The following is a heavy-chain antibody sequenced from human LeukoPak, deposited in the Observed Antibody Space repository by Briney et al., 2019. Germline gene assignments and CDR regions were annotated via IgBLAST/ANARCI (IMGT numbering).Heavy chain of an antibody. CDR2: IIPILGIA. Sequence: SVKVSCTASGGTFSSYAISWVRQAPGQGLEWMGRIIPILGIANYAQKFQGRVTITADKSTSIAYMELSSLRSEDTAVYYCASLRWQEVDGMDVWGQGTTVTVSS. CDR3: ASLRWQEVDGMDV. V-gene: IGHV1-69*04. CDR1: GGTFSSYA. J-gene: IGHJ6*02. D-gene: IGHD4-23*01.